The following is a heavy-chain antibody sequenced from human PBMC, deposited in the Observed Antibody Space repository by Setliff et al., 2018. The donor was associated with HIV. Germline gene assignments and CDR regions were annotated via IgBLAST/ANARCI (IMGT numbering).Heavy chain of an antibody. Sequence: PGESLKISCAASVFTFSSYGMHWVRQAPGKGLEWVAFIRYDGSNKYYADSVKGRFTISRDNAKNSLYLQMNSLRAEDTAVYYCARATAAWDDAFDIWGQGTMVTVSS. D-gene: IGHD6-13*01. J-gene: IGHJ3*02. V-gene: IGHV3-30*02. CDR3: ARATAAWDDAFDI. CDR2: IRYDGSNK. CDR1: VFTFSSYG.